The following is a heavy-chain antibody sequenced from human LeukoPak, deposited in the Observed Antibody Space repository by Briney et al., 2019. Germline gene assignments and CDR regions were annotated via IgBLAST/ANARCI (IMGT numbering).Heavy chain of an antibody. D-gene: IGHD5-12*01. J-gene: IGHJ5*02. Sequence: GASVKVSCKVSGYTLTELSMHWVRQAPGKGLEWMGGFDPEDGETIYAQKFQGRVTMTEDTSTDTAYMELSSLRSEDTAVYYCARRGGYDYGFNRNWFDPWGQGTLVTVSS. CDR1: GYTLTELS. CDR2: FDPEDGET. V-gene: IGHV1-24*01. CDR3: ARRGGYDYGFNRNWFDP.